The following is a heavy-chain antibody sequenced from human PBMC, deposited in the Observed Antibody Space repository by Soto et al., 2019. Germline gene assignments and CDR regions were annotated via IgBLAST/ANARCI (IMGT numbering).Heavy chain of an antibody. J-gene: IGHJ4*02. V-gene: IGHV4-39*07. Sequence: SETLSLTCTVSGGSISSDSYYWGWIRQSPEKGLEWIASISYSGSTYYNPSLKSRVTVSVDTSKNQFSLKLSSVTAADTAVYYCARVRLRYFDLNFDYWGQGTLVTVSS. CDR1: GGSISSDSYY. D-gene: IGHD3-9*01. CDR2: ISYSGST. CDR3: ARVRLRYFDLNFDY.